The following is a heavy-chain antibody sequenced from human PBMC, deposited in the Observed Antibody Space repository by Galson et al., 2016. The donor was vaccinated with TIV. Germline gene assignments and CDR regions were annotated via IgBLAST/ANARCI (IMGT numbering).Heavy chain of an antibody. CDR2: INPIFGTA. Sequence: VKVSCKASGGIFSNFVISWVRQAPGQGLEWMGSINPIFGTANYAQKFQGRVTITADTSTSTFYMDLSSLRSGDTAIYYCARGRGYSFGSGSSYFDYWGQGSLVTVSS. CDR3: ARGRGYSFGSGSSYFDY. J-gene: IGHJ4*02. V-gene: IGHV1-69*06. D-gene: IGHD3-10*01. CDR1: GGIFSNFV.